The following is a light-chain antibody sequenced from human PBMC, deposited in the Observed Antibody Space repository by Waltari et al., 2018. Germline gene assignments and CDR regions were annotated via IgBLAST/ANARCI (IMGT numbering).Light chain of an antibody. J-gene: IGLJ3*02. CDR1: SSNIGRTY. Sequence: QSVLTQPPSASGTPGQRVTIPCAGSSSNIGRTYVYWYQQFPGTAPKLLVYRNNERPSGVPDRISGSKSGTSASLAISGLRSEDEADYYCATWDGSLTAWVFGGGTKLTVL. V-gene: IGLV1-47*01. CDR3: ATWDGSLTAWV. CDR2: RNN.